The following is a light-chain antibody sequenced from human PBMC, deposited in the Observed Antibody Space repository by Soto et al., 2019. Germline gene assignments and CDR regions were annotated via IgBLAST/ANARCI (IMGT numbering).Light chain of an antibody. CDR2: AAS. Sequence: EIVLTQSPGTLSLSPGESATLSCRASQSLNSNFLAWYQQKPGQAPRLLVYAASSSATGIPDRFSGSASGTVSTLTISTLEPDNFAVYYFQHYDTSPPRDTFGQGTKLEIK. J-gene: IGKJ2*01. V-gene: IGKV3-20*01. CDR1: QSLNSNF. CDR3: QHYDTSPPRDT.